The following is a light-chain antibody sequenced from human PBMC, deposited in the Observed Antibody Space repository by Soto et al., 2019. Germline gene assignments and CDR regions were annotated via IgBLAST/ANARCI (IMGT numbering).Light chain of an antibody. CDR3: QQYDTSPRT. CDR2: AAS. V-gene: IGKV3-20*01. CDR1: RSISSSD. J-gene: IGKJ1*01. Sequence: ESVLSTSPGNLSFTPWKRTPLSCRSSRSISSSDLAWYQQRPGQAPGLLIYAASSRATGIPYRFSGSGSGTDFTLTISRLEPEDFATYHCQQYDTSPRTFGQGTKVDIK.